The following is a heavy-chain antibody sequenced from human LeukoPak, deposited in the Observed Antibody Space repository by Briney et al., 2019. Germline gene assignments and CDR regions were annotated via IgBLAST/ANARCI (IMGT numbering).Heavy chain of an antibody. J-gene: IGHJ5*02. V-gene: IGHV5-51*01. Sequence: GESLQISCKGSGYSFTSYCIGWGRRMPGKGLEWMGIIYPGDSDTRYSPSFQGQVTISADKSISTAYLQWSSLKASDTAMYYCARLPVATIPNWFDPWGQGTLVTVSS. D-gene: IGHD5-12*01. CDR2: IYPGDSDT. CDR1: GYSFTSYC. CDR3: ARLPVATIPNWFDP.